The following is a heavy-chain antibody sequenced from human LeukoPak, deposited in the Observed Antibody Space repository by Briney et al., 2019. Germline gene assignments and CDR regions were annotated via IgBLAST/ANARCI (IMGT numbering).Heavy chain of an antibody. CDR2: IGTAGDT. CDR1: GFTFSSYD. D-gene: IGHD1-26*01. J-gene: IGHJ4*02. V-gene: IGHV3-13*01. CDR3: AKGREWELNP. Sequence: GGSLRLSCAASGFTFSSYDMHWVRQATGKGLEWVSAIGTAGDTYYPGSVKGRFTISRDNSKNTLYLQMNSLRAEDTAVYYCAKGREWELNPWGQGTLVTVSS.